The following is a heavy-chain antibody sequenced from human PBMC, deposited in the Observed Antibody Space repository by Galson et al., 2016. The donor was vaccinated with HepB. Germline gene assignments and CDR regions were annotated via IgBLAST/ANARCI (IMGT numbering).Heavy chain of an antibody. Sequence: SLRLSCAGSGFTFSNYVMHWVRQAPGKGLEWVAGLWFDGSNQYYVASVKGRFIISRDNSKNSLYLRMNSLRAEDTAVYYCARGARGYCSGRDCPLDHWGQGTLVTVSS. CDR2: LWFDGSNQ. J-gene: IGHJ4*02. V-gene: IGHV3-33*01. CDR3: ARGARGYCSGRDCPLDH. D-gene: IGHD2-15*01. CDR1: GFTFSNYV.